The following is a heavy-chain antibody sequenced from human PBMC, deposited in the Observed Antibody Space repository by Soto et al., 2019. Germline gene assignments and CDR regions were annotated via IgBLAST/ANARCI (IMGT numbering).Heavy chain of an antibody. CDR3: AKKANSGPGSQYFDN. J-gene: IGHJ4*02. CDR1: GFTFSGSA. Sequence: EVQLVESGGGLVQPGGSLKLSCAASGFTFSGSAMHWVRQASGKGLEWVGRIRSKANSYATAYAASVKGRFTISRDNSKNMLFLQMNSLRAEDTAIYYCAKKANSGPGSQYFDNWGQGTLVTVSS. D-gene: IGHD3-10*01. CDR2: IRSKANSYAT. V-gene: IGHV3-73*02.